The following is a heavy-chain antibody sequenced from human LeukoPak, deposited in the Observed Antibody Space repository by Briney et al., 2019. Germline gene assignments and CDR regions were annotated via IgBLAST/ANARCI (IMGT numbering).Heavy chain of an antibody. Sequence: SSETLSLTCTVSGYPISSDYYWGWIRQPPGKGLEWIGSIYHSGSTYYNPSLKSRVTISVDTSKNRFSLKLSSVTAADTAVYYCATTPREYSSSWYYLDYWGQGTLVTVSS. J-gene: IGHJ4*02. V-gene: IGHV4-38-2*02. D-gene: IGHD6-13*01. CDR1: GYPISSDYY. CDR2: IYHSGST. CDR3: ATTPREYSSSWYYLDY.